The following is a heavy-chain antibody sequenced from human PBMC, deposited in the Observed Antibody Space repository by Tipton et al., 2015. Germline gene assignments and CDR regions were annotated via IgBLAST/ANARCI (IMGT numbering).Heavy chain of an antibody. CDR2: IHYSGST. Sequence: TLSLTCTVSGGSIRSSSYYWGWIRQPPGKGLEWIGNIHYSGSTYYNPSLKSRVTISVDPSKNQLTLKVSSVTAADTAVYYCARWSLWFGGYNWFDPWGQGTLVTVSS. D-gene: IGHD3-10*01. V-gene: IGHV4-39*01. CDR3: ARWSLWFGGYNWFDP. CDR1: GGSIRSSSYY. J-gene: IGHJ5*02.